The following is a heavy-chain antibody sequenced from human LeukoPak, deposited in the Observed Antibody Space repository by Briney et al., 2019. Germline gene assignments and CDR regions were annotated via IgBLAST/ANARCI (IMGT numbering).Heavy chain of an antibody. V-gene: IGHV3-30*02. D-gene: IGHD3-22*01. CDR3: AKGTDYYDSSGLDY. CDR1: GFTFSSYG. Sequence: PGGSLRLSCAASGFTFSSYGMHWVRQAPGKGLEWVAFIRYDGSNKYYADSVKGRFTISRDSSKNTLYLQMNSLGAEDTAVYYCAKGTDYYDSSGLDYWGQGTLVIVSS. J-gene: IGHJ4*02. CDR2: IRYDGSNK.